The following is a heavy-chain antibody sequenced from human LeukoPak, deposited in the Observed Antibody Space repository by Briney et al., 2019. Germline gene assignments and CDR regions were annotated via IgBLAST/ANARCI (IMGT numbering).Heavy chain of an antibody. CDR3: SRESGPFCPFGY. J-gene: IGHJ4*02. CDR2: ISLAGQT. D-gene: IGHD1-26*01. V-gene: IGHV4/OR15-8*02. CDR1: GGSISGTNW. Sequence: PSETLSLTCGVSGGSISGTNWWSWVRQPPGQGLEWIGEISLAGQTNYNPSLDGRVTMSLDKSSNQLSLHLTSVTAADTATYYCSRESGPFCPFGYWGQGTLVIVSS.